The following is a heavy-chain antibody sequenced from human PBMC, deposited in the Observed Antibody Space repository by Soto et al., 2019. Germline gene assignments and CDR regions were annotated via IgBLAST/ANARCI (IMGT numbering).Heavy chain of an antibody. CDR3: ARGFGRLNY. Sequence: PGGSLRLSCGVSGFTFNDFEMNWVRQAPGKGLEWLAYIDGSGTTKKYADSVRGRFTISRDNPNTSLFLQMSSLSAADTAIYYCARGFGRLNYWGQGTLVSVSS. D-gene: IGHD3-10*01. V-gene: IGHV3-48*03. J-gene: IGHJ4*02. CDR1: GFTFNDFE. CDR2: IDGSGTTK.